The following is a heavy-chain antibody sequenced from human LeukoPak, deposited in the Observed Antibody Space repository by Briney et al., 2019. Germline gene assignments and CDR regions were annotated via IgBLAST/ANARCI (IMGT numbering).Heavy chain of an antibody. J-gene: IGHJ4*02. V-gene: IGHV1-2*02. CDR2: SNPNSGGT. CDR3: APERTRGGATKGFDY. Sequence: ASVKVSCKASGYTFTYYYMHWVRQAPGQGLEWMGWSNPNSGGTKYAQKFQGRVTMTRDTSISTAYMELGRLRSDDTAVYYCAPERTRGGATKGFDYWGQGTLVTVSS. D-gene: IGHD1-26*01. CDR1: GYTFTYYY.